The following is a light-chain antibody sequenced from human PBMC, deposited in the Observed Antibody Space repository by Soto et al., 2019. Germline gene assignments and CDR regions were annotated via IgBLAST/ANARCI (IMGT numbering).Light chain of an antibody. CDR2: DAS. Sequence: EVVLTQSPGTLSLSPGERVTLSCRASQTVTNDYLAWYQQKDGQAPRLLIYDASSRATGIPDRFSGSGSGTDFTLTISRLEPEDFAVYYCQQYGSSPWTFGQGTKVDIK. V-gene: IGKV3-20*01. J-gene: IGKJ1*01. CDR3: QQYGSSPWT. CDR1: QTVTNDY.